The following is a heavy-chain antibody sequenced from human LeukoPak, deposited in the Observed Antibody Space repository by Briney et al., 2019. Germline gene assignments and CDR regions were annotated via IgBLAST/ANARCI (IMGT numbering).Heavy chain of an antibody. D-gene: IGHD3-22*01. CDR1: GFTFSSYA. CDR2: ISYDGSNK. Sequence: GRSLRLSCAASGFTFSSYAMHWVRQAPGKGLEWVAVISYDGSNKYYADSVKGRFTISRDNSKNTLYLQMNSLRAEDTAVYYCARDLSTMIARGHFDYWGQGTLVTVSS. V-gene: IGHV3-30-3*01. CDR3: ARDLSTMIARGHFDY. J-gene: IGHJ4*02.